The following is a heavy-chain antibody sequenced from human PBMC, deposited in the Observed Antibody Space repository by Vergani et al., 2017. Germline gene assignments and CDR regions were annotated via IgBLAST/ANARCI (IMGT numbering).Heavy chain of an antibody. CDR1: GFSLSTSGVG. V-gene: IGHV2-5*02. CDR2: IYWDDDK. Sequence: QITLKESGPTLVKPTQTLTLTCTFSGFSLSTSGVGVGWIRQPPGKALEWLALIYWDDDKRYSPSLKSRLTITKDTSKNQVVLTMTNMDPVDTATYYCARYYDFWSGYYQYFDYWGQGTLVTVSS. CDR3: ARYYDFWSGYYQYFDY. D-gene: IGHD3-3*01. J-gene: IGHJ4*02.